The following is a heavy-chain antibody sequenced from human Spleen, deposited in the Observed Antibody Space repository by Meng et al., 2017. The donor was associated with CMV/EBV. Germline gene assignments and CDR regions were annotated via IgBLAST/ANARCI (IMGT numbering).Heavy chain of an antibody. CDR3: ARLGITMVRGVSNGFDP. V-gene: IGHV1-18*01. D-gene: IGHD3-10*01. CDR2: ISAYNGNT. CDR1: YTFTSYG. J-gene: IGHJ5*02. Sequence: YTFTSYGISWVRQAPGQGLEWMGWISAYNGNTNYAQKLQGRVTMTTDTSTSTAYMELRSLRSDDTAVYYCARLGITMVRGVSNGFDPWGQGTLVTVSS.